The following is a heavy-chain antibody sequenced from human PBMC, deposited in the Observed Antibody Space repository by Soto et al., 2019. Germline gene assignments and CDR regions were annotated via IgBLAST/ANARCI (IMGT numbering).Heavy chain of an antibody. V-gene: IGHV1-8*01. CDR1: GYIFTSYD. D-gene: IGHD7-27*01. CDR2: MSPKTANT. Sequence: EASVKVSCKASGYIFTSYDINWVRQTAGQGLEWMGWMSPKTANTGYAQKFQDRVTMTRSTSISTAYMELSSLTSEDTAVYYCTGGPPNWGFDSWGQGTPVTVSS. J-gene: IGHJ5*01. CDR3: TGGPPNWGFDS.